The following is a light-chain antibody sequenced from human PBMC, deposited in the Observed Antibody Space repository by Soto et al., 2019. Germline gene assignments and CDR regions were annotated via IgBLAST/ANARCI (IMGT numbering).Light chain of an antibody. V-gene: IGKV1-39*01. CDR3: QQSYSSWWT. CDR1: QSISNH. J-gene: IGKJ1*01. Sequence: DIQMTQSPSPLSASVGDRVTITCRANQSISNHLNWYQQKPGKAPNLLIYAASSLQSGVPSRFSGSGSGTHFNLTISSLQREDFATYYCQQSYSSWWTFGLGTKVEIK. CDR2: AAS.